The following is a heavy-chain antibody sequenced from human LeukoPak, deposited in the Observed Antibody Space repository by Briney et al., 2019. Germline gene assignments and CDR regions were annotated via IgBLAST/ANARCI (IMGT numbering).Heavy chain of an antibody. V-gene: IGHV3-74*01. CDR1: GFTYSKFW. D-gene: IGHD6-19*01. J-gene: IGHJ4*02. CDR3: ATKQWLAPPPDS. Sequence: PGGSLRLSCAPSGFTYSKFWTLWVRQAPGKGLESVSRINTDGTVTTHADSVKGRFTVSRDNADNTMFLQMNSVRDEDTAVYYCATKQWLAPPPDSWGQGTPVTVSS. CDR2: INTDGTVT.